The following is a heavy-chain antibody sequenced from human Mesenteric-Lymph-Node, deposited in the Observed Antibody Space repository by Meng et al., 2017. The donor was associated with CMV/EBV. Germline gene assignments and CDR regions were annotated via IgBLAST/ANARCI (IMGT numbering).Heavy chain of an antibody. Sequence: GESLKISCAASGFTFSSYVMTWVRQAPGKGPEWVSGISGSGHSTYYADSVRGRFTISRDNAKNSLFLQMNSLRVEDTAVYYCARDRLGRYYYGMDVWGQGTTVTVSS. V-gene: IGHV3-23*01. CDR2: ISGSGHST. J-gene: IGHJ6*02. CDR1: GFTFSSYV. CDR3: ARDRLGRYYYGMDV. D-gene: IGHD5/OR15-5a*01.